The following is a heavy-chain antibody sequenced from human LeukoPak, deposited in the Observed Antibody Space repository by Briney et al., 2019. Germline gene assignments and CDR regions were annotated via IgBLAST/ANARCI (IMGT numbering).Heavy chain of an antibody. CDR3: ARDRASIAARWANYGMDV. J-gene: IGHJ6*02. Sequence: GGSLRLSCAASGFTFSSYSMSWVRQAPGKGLEWVSSISSSSSYIYYADSVKGRFTISRDNAKNSLYLQMNSLRAEDTAVYYCARDRASIAARWANYGMDVWGQGTTVTVSS. CDR2: ISSSSSYI. D-gene: IGHD6-6*01. V-gene: IGHV3-21*01. CDR1: GFTFSSYS.